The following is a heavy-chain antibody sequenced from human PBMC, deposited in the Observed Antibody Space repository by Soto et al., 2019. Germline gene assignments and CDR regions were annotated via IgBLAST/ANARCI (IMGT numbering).Heavy chain of an antibody. CDR3: ARGSGSYSVDY. CDR2: IIPILGIA. V-gene: IGHV1-69*02. CDR1: GGTFSSYT. J-gene: IGHJ4*02. Sequence: QVQLVQSGAEVKKPGSSVKVSCKASGGTFSSYTISWVRQAPGQGLAWMGRIIPILGIANYAQKFQGRVTITADKSTSTAYMELSSLRSEDTAVYYCARGSGSYSVDYWGQGTLVTVSS. D-gene: IGHD1-26*01.